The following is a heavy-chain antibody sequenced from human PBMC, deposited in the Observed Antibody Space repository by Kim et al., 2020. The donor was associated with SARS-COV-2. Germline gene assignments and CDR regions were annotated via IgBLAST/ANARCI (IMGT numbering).Heavy chain of an antibody. CDR2: ILPMVETA. D-gene: IGHD5-12*01. V-gene: IGHV1-69*13. CDR3: ARVSPVDDYYGMDV. CDR1: GGNFSNYG. Sequence: SVKVSCKASGGNFSNYGFSWVRQAPGQGLEWMGGILPMVETASYAEKFQGRVTITADESTSTAYLEVTSLRVEDTAVDYCARVSPVDDYYGMDVWGQGT. J-gene: IGHJ6*02.